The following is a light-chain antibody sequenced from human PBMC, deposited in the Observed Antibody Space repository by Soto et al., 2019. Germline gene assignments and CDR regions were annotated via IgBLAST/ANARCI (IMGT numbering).Light chain of an antibody. V-gene: IGLV2-14*01. CDR3: SSYAGTNNRYV. CDR1: SRDVGGYDH. CDR2: EVI. Sequence: QSALTQPASVSGSPGESITISCTGTSRDVGGYDHVSWYQQHPGKAPKLMIYEVINRPSGVSNRFSGSKSGNTASLTISGLQAEDEADYYCSSYAGTNNRYVFGTGTKVTVL. J-gene: IGLJ1*01.